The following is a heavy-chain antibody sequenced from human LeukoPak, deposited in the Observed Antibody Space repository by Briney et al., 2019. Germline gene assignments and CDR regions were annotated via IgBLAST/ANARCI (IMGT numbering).Heavy chain of an antibody. CDR1: GFTFSSSW. Sequence: RPGGSLRLSCATSGFTFSSSWMSWVRQAPGKGLECVANIKEDGREKYYVDSVKGRFTISRDNAKNSLYLQMSSLRAEDTAVYYCARGGRPYFWGQGTLVTVSS. V-gene: IGHV3-7*01. D-gene: IGHD3-10*01. J-gene: IGHJ4*02. CDR3: ARGGRPYF. CDR2: IKEDGREK.